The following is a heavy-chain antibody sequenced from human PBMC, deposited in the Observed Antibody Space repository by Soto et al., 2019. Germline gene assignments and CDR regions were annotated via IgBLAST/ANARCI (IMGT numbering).Heavy chain of an antibody. D-gene: IGHD6-19*01. CDR3: ARHLGSSGWYDY. V-gene: IGHV5-10-1*01. Sequence: GESLKISCKVFGYSFTNYWISWVRQMPGKGLEWMGRIDPSDSYTNYSPSLQGHVTISADKSISTAYLQWSSLRAPDAAIYYCARHLGSSGWYDYRGQGTLVTVSS. CDR2: IDPSDSYT. J-gene: IGHJ4*02. CDR1: GYSFTNYW.